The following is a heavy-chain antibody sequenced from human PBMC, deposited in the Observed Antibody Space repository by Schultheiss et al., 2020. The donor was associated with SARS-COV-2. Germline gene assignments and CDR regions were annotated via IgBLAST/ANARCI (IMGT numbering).Heavy chain of an antibody. CDR3: VKASQGVYSGYDPGRFDY. D-gene: IGHD5-12*01. J-gene: IGHJ4*02. CDR2: IYSGGST. Sequence: GGSLRLSCAASGFTVSSNYMSWVRQAPGKGLEWVSVIYSGGSTYYADSVQGRFSISRDNSKNTLFLQMHSLRAEDTAVYYCVKASQGVYSGYDPGRFDYWGQGTLVTVSS. CDR1: GFTVSSNY. V-gene: IGHV3-53*01.